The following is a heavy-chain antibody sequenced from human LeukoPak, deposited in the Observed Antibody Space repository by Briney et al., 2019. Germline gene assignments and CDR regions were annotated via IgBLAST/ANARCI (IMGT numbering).Heavy chain of an antibody. CDR1: GFTFSSYW. V-gene: IGHV3-7*01. CDR3: AKDTGIAAAGTYDY. Sequence: GGSLRLSCAASGFTFSSYWMNWVRQAPGKGLEWVGKKKEDGSEKYYADSVKGRFTISRDNSKNTLYLQMNSLRAEDTAVYYCAKDTGIAAAGTYDYWGQGTLVTVSS. J-gene: IGHJ4*02. CDR2: KKEDGSEK. D-gene: IGHD6-13*01.